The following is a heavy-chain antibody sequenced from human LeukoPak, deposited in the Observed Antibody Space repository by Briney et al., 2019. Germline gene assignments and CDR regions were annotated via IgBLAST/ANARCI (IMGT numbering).Heavy chain of an antibody. Sequence: GGSLKLSCAASGFTFSGSAMHWVRQASGKGLEWVGRIRSKTNSYATVYAASVKGRFTISRDDSKNTAYLQMNSLKAEDTAVYYCTTPGDTAMPNFDYWGQGTLVTVSS. V-gene: IGHV3-73*01. CDR3: TTPGDTAMPNFDY. CDR1: GFTFSGSA. CDR2: IRSKTNSYAT. J-gene: IGHJ4*02. D-gene: IGHD5-18*01.